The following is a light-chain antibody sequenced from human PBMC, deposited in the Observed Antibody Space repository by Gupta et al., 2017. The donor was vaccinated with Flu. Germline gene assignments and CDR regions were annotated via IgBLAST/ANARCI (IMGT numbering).Light chain of an antibody. CDR3: QVWDSTNDHGV. CDR1: NIGSKS. J-gene: IGLJ3*02. V-gene: IGLV3-21*02. CDR2: DDS. Sequence: GGNNIGSKSVHWYQQKPGQAPVMVVYDDSDRPSGIPERFSASNSGNTATLTISRVEAGDEADYYCQVWDSTNDHGVFGGGTKLTVL.